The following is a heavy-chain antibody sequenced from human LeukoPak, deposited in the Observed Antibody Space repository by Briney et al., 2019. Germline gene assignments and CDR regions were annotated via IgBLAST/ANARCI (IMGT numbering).Heavy chain of an antibody. Sequence: NTSETLSLTCTVSGGSISSSSYYWGWIRQPPGKGLEWIGSIYYSGSTYYNRSLKSRITIAVDTSKNQFCRKLRCVTAADTAVYYCARLSPYYAFWSGYYTRGFFGGFDYWGQGTLVTVSS. CDR1: GGSISSSSYY. J-gene: IGHJ4*02. CDR3: ARLSPYYAFWSGYYTRGFFGGFDY. D-gene: IGHD3-3*01. V-gene: IGHV4-39*01. CDR2: IYYSGST.